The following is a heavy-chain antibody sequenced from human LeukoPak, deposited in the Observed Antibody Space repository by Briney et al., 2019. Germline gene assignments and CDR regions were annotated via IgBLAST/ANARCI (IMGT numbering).Heavy chain of an antibody. CDR3: AKDLLKIYWRTFDS. J-gene: IGHJ4*02. D-gene: IGHD3-9*01. CDR2: FNDTGSST. Sequence: PGGSLRLSCVASGFDFSSHAMTWVRQAPGKGLAWVSSFNDTGSSTYYADSVKGRFPISRDNSKNTLYLQMTNLRAEDTAVYFCAKDLLKIYWRTFDSWGQGALVIVSS. V-gene: IGHV3-23*01. CDR1: GFDFSSHA.